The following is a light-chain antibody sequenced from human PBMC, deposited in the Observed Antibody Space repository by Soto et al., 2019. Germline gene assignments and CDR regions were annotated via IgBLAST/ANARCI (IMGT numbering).Light chain of an antibody. V-gene: IGLV2-11*01. Sequence: QSVLTQPRSVSGSPGQSVTISCTGTSSDVGGYNFVSWYQQHPGKAPKLMIYDVSKRPSGVPDRFSGSKSGNTASLTISGLQAEEEADYYCCSYAGRQFVFGNGTKVTVL. CDR1: SSDVGGYNF. CDR2: DVS. CDR3: CSYAGRQFV. J-gene: IGLJ1*01.